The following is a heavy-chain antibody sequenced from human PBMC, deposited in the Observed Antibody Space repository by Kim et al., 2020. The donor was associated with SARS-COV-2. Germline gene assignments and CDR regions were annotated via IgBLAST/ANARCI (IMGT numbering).Heavy chain of an antibody. CDR2: IRSKANSYAT. J-gene: IGHJ6*02. CDR3: TQDYKPHSYFYYGMGV. Sequence: GGSLRLSCAASGFTFSGSDMHWVRQAPGKGLEWVGRIRSKANSYATAYAAWVKGRVTIPRDDSKNTAYLQMNSLKTADTAVYYCTQDYKPHSYFYYGMGVWAQVTTFTVSS. V-gene: IGHV3-73*01. D-gene: IGHD4-4*01. CDR1: GFTFSGSD.